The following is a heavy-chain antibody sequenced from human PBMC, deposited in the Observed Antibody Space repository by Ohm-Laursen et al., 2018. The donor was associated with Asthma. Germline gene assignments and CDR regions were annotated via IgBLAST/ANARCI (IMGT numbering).Heavy chain of an antibody. CDR2: ISSSGSTI. V-gene: IGHV3-48*04. D-gene: IGHD6-19*01. J-gene: IGHJ4*02. CDR3: ARGLLYSSGYDY. CDR1: GFTFSSYG. Sequence: SLRLSCAASGFTFSSYGMHWVRQAPGKGLEWVSYISSSGSTIYYADSVKGRFTISRDNAKNSLYLQMNSLRAEDTAVYYCARGLLYSSGYDYWGQGTLVTVSS.